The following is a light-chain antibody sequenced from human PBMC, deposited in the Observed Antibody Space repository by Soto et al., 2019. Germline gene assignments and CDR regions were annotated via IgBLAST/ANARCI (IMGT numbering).Light chain of an antibody. CDR3: QQYGSSLPWT. V-gene: IGKV3-20*01. J-gene: IGKJ1*01. CDR1: QSVSSSY. CDR2: GAS. Sequence: EIVLTQSPGTLSLSPGERATLSCRASQSVSSSYLAWYQQKPGQAPRLLIYGASSRATGIPDRFSGSGSGTDVPLTISRLEPDDFAVYYCQQYGSSLPWTFGQGTKVEIK.